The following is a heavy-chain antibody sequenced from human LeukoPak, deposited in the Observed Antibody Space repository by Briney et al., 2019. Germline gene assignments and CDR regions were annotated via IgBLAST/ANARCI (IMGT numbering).Heavy chain of an antibody. J-gene: IGHJ4*02. CDR3: ATAAAAGWNED. CDR2: ISSSGRTI. CDR1: GLTFPSYE. V-gene: IGHV3-48*03. Sequence: GRSLRLSCAASGLTFPSYEMSWVRQAPGKGLEWVSYISSSGRTIYYADSVKGRFTISRDNARNSLYLQTNCLRAEDTAVYYCATAAAAGWNEDWGQGTLVIVSS. D-gene: IGHD6-13*01.